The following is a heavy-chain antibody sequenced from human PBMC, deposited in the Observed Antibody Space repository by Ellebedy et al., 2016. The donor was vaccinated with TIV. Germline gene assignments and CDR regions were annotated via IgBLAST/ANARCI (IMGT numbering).Heavy chain of an antibody. Sequence: GESLKISCTTSGFTFSIYWMTWVRQAPGKGLECVANIKQDGIEQSYVDSVKGRFTISRDNAKNSLHLQMNGLRDEDTAVYYCARHTDYALDYWGQGALVTVSS. CDR3: ARHTDYALDY. J-gene: IGHJ4*02. CDR1: GFTFSIYW. CDR2: IKQDGIEQ. D-gene: IGHD4-17*01. V-gene: IGHV3-7*01.